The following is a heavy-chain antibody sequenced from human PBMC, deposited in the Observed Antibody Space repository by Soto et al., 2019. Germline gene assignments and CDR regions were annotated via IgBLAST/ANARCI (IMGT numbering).Heavy chain of an antibody. CDR2: IYYGGGT. D-gene: IGHD3-10*01. V-gene: IGHV4-59*08. J-gene: IGHJ5*02. CDR1: GGSINNYY. Sequence: QVQLQESGPGLVKPSETLSLTCTVSGGSINNYYWSWIRQPPGKGLEWVGYIYYGGGTNYNPSLKSRVTSSGDTSKSHFSLKLSSVTAADTAVYYCARGSTMVRGVIIPYDPWGQGTLVTDSS. CDR3: ARGSTMVRGVIIPYDP.